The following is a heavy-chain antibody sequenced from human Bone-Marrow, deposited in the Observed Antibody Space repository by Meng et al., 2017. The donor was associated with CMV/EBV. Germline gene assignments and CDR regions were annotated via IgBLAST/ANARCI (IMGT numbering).Heavy chain of an antibody. CDR3: AREGVYAILGSWFDP. J-gene: IGHJ5*02. Sequence: GSISSGDYYWSWSRQPPGKGLEWIGYIYYSGSTYYNPSLKSRVTISVDTSKNQFSLKLSSVTAADTAVYYCAREGVYAILGSWFDPWGQGTLVTVSS. CDR1: GSISSGDYY. V-gene: IGHV4-30-4*08. D-gene: IGHD2-8*01. CDR2: IYYSGST.